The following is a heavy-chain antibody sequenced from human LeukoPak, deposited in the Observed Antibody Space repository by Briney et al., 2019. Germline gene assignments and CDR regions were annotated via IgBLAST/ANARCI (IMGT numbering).Heavy chain of an antibody. CDR3: AKSRAPTAAPDAFDI. J-gene: IGHJ3*02. D-gene: IGHD1-14*01. CDR2: IRYDGGNK. CDR1: GSTFSSYG. Sequence: GGSLRLSCAASGSTFSSYGMHWVRQAPGKGLEWVAFIRYDGGNKYYADSVKGRFTISRDNSKNTLYLQMNSLRAEDTAVYYCAKSRAPTAAPDAFDIWGQGTMVTVSS. V-gene: IGHV3-30*02.